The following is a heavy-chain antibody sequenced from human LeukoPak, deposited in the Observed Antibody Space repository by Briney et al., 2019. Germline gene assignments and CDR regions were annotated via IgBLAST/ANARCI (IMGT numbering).Heavy chain of an antibody. Sequence: GGSLRLSCTASGFIFSNFEMNWVRQAPGKGLQWLAYINSGATSKYYADSVKGRFTISRDNAKNSLFLQMNSLRVQDTAIYYCGRVICTGGSCFQNDYWGQGPLVTVSS. CDR1: GFIFSNFE. CDR2: INSGATSK. CDR3: GRVICTGGSCFQNDY. J-gene: IGHJ4*02. D-gene: IGHD2-15*01. V-gene: IGHV3-48*03.